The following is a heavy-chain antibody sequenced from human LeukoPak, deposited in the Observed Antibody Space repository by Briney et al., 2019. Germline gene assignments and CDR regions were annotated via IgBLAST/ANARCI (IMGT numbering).Heavy chain of an antibody. J-gene: IGHJ4*02. CDR2: IYPGDSDT. CDR1: GYTFSSYW. CDR3: ARQNDFRLDY. Sequence: GESLRISCKGSGYTFSSYWIGWVRQMPGKGLEWMGIIYPGDSDTRHSPSLQGQVTISVDTSIGTAYLQWSSLKASDTAIYYCARQNDFRLDYWGQGTLVTVSS. V-gene: IGHV5-51*01. D-gene: IGHD3-3*01.